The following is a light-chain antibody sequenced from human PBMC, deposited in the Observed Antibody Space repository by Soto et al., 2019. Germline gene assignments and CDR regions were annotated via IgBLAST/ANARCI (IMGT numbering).Light chain of an antibody. Sequence: EIVLTQSPGTLSLSPGERVTLSCRASQSVSSYLAWYQQKPGQAPRLLIYGASSRATGIPDRFSGSGSGTDFTLTINRLEPEDFAVYYCQQYGSSPRITFGQGTRLEIK. J-gene: IGKJ5*01. CDR3: QQYGSSPRIT. V-gene: IGKV3-20*01. CDR2: GAS. CDR1: QSVSSY.